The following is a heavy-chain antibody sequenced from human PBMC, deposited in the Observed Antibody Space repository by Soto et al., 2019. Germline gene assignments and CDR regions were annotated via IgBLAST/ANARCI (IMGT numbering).Heavy chain of an antibody. Sequence: QVQLQESGPGLVKPSQTLSLTCTVSGGSISSGGYYWSWIRQHPGKGLEWIGYIYYSGSTYYNPSLKSRVTISVYTSKNQFSLKLSSVTAADTAVYDCARAAGNWNYCGSLKYYFDYWGQGTLCTVSS. V-gene: IGHV4-31*03. J-gene: IGHJ4*02. D-gene: IGHD1-7*01. CDR3: ARAAGNWNYCGSLKYYFDY. CDR1: GGSISSGGYY. CDR2: IYYSGST.